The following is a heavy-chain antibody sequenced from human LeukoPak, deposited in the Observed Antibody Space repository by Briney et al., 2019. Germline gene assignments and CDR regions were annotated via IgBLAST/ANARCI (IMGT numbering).Heavy chain of an antibody. CDR2: IYYSGST. Sequence: SETLSLTCTVSGGSISSSSYYWGWIRQPPGKGLEWIGSIYYSGSTYYNPSLKSRVTISVDTSKSQFSLKLSSVTAADTAVYYCARHLTQTFDYWGQGTLVTVSS. J-gene: IGHJ4*02. CDR1: GGSISSSSYY. CDR3: ARHLTQTFDY. V-gene: IGHV4-39*01.